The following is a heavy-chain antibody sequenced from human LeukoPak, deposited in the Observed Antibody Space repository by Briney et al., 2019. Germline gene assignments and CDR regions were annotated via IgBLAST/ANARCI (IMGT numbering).Heavy chain of an antibody. CDR3: AREPSYYDSSGYFDY. J-gene: IGHJ4*02. V-gene: IGHV3-30*04. D-gene: IGHD3-22*01. CDR1: GFTFSSYA. Sequence: PGGSLRLSCAASGFTFSSYAMHWVRQAPGKGLEWVAVISYDGSNKYYADSVKGRFTISSDNAKNSLYLQMNSLRAEDTAVYYCAREPSYYDSSGYFDYWGQGTLVTVSS. CDR2: ISYDGSNK.